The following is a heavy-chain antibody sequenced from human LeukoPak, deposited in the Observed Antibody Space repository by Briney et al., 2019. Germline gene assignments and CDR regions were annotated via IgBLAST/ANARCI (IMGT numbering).Heavy chain of an antibody. V-gene: IGHV4-39*07. J-gene: IGHJ4*02. CDR1: GGSIISTNHY. Sequence: PSETLSLTCTVSGGSIISTNHYWAWIRQPPGKGLEWIGSIYYSGTTYYAASLKSRVTLSVDTSTNQFSLNLYSVTAADTAVYYCARQELELRPFDYWGQGTLVTVSS. CDR3: ARQELELRPFDY. CDR2: IYYSGTT. D-gene: IGHD1-7*01.